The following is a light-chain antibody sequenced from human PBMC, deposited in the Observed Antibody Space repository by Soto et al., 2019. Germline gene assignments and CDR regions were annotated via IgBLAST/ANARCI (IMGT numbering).Light chain of an antibody. CDR1: SSDVGGYNY. CDR2: DVS. CDR3: CSYAGSYTYVV. J-gene: IGLJ2*01. Sequence: QSALTQPRSVSGSPGQSVTISCTGTSSDVGGYNYVSWYQQHPGKAPKLMIYDVSKRPPGVPDRFSGSKSGYTASLTISGLQAEDEADYYCCSYAGSYTYVVFGGGTKLTVL. V-gene: IGLV2-11*01.